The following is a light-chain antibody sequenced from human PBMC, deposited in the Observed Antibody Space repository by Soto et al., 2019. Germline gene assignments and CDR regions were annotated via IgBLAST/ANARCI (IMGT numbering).Light chain of an antibody. V-gene: IGLV2-8*01. CDR3: SSYSGSNNRWV. CDR2: EVT. J-gene: IGLJ3*02. Sequence: QSVLTQPPSASGSPGQSVTISCTGTSCDGGGYNYVSWYQQHPGKAPKLMIYEVTKRPSGVPDRFSGSKSGNTASLTVSGLQAEDEADYYCSSYSGSNNRWVFGGGTKLTVL. CDR1: SCDGGGYNY.